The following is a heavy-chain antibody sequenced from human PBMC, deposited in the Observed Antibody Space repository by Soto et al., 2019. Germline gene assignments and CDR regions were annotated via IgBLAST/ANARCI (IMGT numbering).Heavy chain of an antibody. CDR3: ARGSPEVIQTPFDY. V-gene: IGHV3-48*02. CDR2: ISSDSRTI. J-gene: IGHJ4*02. CDR1: GFSLSDYA. D-gene: IGHD2-21*01. Sequence: PGGSLRLSCVASGFSLSDYAVNWVRQAPGKGLEWVSFISSDSRTIYYADSVEGRFTVSRDNARNSVSLQMDSLRDEDAAVYYCARGSPEVIQTPFDYWGQGTLFTLSS.